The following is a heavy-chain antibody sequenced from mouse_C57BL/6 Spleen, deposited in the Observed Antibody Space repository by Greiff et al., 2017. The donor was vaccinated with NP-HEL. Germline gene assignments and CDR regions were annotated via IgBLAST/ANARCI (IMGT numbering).Heavy chain of an antibody. J-gene: IGHJ4*01. CDR3: ARRPGNYAMDY. D-gene: IGHD3-2*02. Sequence: VQLQQPGAELVRPGSSVKLSCKASGYTFTSYWMDWVKQRPGQGLEWIGNIYPSDSETHYNQKFKDKATLTVDKSSSTAYMQLSSLTSEDSAVYYCARRPGNYAMDYWGQVTSVTVSS. CDR1: GYTFTSYW. CDR2: IYPSDSET. V-gene: IGHV1-61*01.